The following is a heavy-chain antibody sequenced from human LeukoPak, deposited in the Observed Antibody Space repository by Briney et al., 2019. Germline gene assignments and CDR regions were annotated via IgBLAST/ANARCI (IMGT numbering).Heavy chain of an antibody. J-gene: IGHJ4*02. CDR1: GGSISSSSYY. Sequence: PSQTLSLTCTVSGGSISSSSYYWGWIRQPPGKGLEWIGSIYYSGSTYYNPSLKSRVTISVGTSKNQFSLKLSSVTAADTAVYYCARHVGGSRYYDFWSGYYSDFWGQGTLVTVSS. V-gene: IGHV4-39*01. CDR2: IYYSGST. CDR3: ARHVGGSRYYDFWSGYYSDF. D-gene: IGHD3-3*01.